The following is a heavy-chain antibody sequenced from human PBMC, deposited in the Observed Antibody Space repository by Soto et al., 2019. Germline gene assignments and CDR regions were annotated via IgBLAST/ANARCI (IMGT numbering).Heavy chain of an antibody. D-gene: IGHD2-15*01. V-gene: IGHV1-69*13. Sequence: ASVKVSCKASGCTFSSYAISWVRQAPGQGLEWMGGIIPIFGTANYAQKFQGRVTITADESTSTAYMELSSLRSEDTAVYYCARKKKEEVVAANYGMDVWGQGTTVTVSS. CDR3: ARKKKEEVVAANYGMDV. J-gene: IGHJ6*02. CDR1: GCTFSSYA. CDR2: IIPIFGTA.